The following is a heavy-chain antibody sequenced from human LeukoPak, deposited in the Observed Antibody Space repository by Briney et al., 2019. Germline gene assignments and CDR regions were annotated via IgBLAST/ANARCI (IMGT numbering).Heavy chain of an antibody. J-gene: IGHJ5*02. CDR1: GGSISSSKW. Sequence: SETLSLTCAVSGGSISSSKWWSWVRQPPGKGLEWIGEIYHSGSTNYNPSLKSRVTISVDKSKNQFSLKLSSVTAADTAVYYCARVPYSSSWPGFDPWGQGTLVTVSS. CDR3: ARVPYSSSWPGFDP. D-gene: IGHD6-13*01. CDR2: IYHSGST. V-gene: IGHV4-4*02.